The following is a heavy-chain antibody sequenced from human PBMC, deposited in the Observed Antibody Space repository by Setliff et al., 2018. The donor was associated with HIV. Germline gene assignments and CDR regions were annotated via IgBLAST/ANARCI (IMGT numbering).Heavy chain of an antibody. V-gene: IGHV1-2*06. CDR1: GYTFTGYY. Sequence: GASVKVSCKASGYTFTGYYVHWVGQAPGQGLEWVGRINPNSGDTNYAQKFQGRVTMTRDTSISTAYMELSRLRSDDAAVYYCARRGRQQSDAFDIWGQGTMVTVSS. CDR3: ARRGRQQSDAFDI. J-gene: IGHJ3*02. CDR2: INPNSGDT. D-gene: IGHD6-13*01.